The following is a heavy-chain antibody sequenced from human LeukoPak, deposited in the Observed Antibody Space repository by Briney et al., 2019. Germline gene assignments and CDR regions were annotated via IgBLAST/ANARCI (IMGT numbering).Heavy chain of an antibody. Sequence: GGSLRLSCAASGIILSSYWMSWVRQAPGKGLEWVANIKQDGSEKYYVDSVKGRFTISRDNAKKSLYLQMNSLRDEDTAVYYCARDFFAFGGVIALLDYWGQGTLVTVSS. CDR3: ARDFFAFGGVIALLDY. CDR2: IKQDGSEK. D-gene: IGHD3-16*02. J-gene: IGHJ4*02. V-gene: IGHV3-7*01. CDR1: GIILSSYW.